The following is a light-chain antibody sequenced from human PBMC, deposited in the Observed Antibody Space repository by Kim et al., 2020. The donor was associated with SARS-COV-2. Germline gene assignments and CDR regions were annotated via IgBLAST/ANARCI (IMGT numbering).Light chain of an antibody. CDR1: TGAVTSGYY. CDR3: LLYCGGTQLWV. CDR2: STT. J-gene: IGLJ3*02. Sequence: GPVTLTCASSTGAVTSGYYANWFQQNPGQAPRALIYSTTKKHSWTPARFSGSLLGGKAALTLSGVQPDDEADYYCLLYCGGTQLWVFGGGTQLTVL. V-gene: IGLV7-43*01.